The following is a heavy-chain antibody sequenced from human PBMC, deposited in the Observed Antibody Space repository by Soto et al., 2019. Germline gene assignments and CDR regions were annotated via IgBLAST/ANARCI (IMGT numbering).Heavy chain of an antibody. D-gene: IGHD4-4*01. CDR3: ARFRDGYSRYYYYYGMDV. CDR2: IIPIFGTA. Sequence: ASVKVSCKASGCTLSSYAISWVRQAPGQGLEWMGGIIPIFGTANYAQKFQGRVTITADESTSTAYMELSSLRSEDTAVYYCARFRDGYSRYYYYYGMDVWGQGTTVTVYS. V-gene: IGHV1-69*13. CDR1: GCTLSSYA. J-gene: IGHJ6*02.